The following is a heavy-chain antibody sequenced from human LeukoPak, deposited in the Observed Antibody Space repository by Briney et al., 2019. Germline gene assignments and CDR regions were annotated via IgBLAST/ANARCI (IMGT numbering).Heavy chain of an antibody. CDR1: GFTFSSYD. CDR3: ARAQSGVSEAFDI. D-gene: IGHD7-27*01. V-gene: IGHV3-13*01. CDR2: IGTAGDT. J-gene: IGHJ3*02. Sequence: AGGSLRLSCAASGFTFSSYDMHWVRQATGKGPGWVSAIGTAGDTYYPGSVKGRFTISRENAKNSLYLQMNSLRAGDTAVYYCARAQSGVSEAFDIWGQGTMVTVSS.